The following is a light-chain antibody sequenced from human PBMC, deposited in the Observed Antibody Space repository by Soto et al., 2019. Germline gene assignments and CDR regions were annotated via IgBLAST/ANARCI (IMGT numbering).Light chain of an antibody. J-gene: IGKJ5*01. CDR3: QQYNTYPRT. Sequence: DIQMTQSPSSLSVSVGARVTITCRASQRVGKYLAWFQQKPGRAPESLIYDISTLQSGLPSKFSSSGSGTDFTLTINSLQHEHSATYYCQQYNTYPRTFGQGTRLEIK. V-gene: IGKV1-16*02. CDR1: QRVGKY. CDR2: DIS.